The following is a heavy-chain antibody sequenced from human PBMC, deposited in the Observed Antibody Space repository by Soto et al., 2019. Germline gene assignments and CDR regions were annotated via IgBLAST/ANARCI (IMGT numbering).Heavy chain of an antibody. V-gene: IGHV3-7*03. CDR2: IKQDGSEK. CDR1: GFTFSSCW. Sequence: HPVGSLRLSCAASGFTFSSCWMSWVRQAPGKGLEWVANIKQDGSEKYYVDSVKGRFTISRDNAKNSLYLQMNSLRAEDTAVYYCARGMITFGGVIVMDYYGMDVWGQGTTVTVSS. CDR3: ARGMITFGGVIVMDYYGMDV. J-gene: IGHJ6*02. D-gene: IGHD3-16*02.